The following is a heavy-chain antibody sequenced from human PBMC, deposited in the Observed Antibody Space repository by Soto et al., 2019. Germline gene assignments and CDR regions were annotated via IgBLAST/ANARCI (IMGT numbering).Heavy chain of an antibody. CDR1: GGSVSSGDHY. CDR2: IFYSGTT. Sequence: PSETLSLTCTVSGGSVSSGDHYWSWIRQPPGKGLECIGYIFYSGTTYYNPSLKSRVTISVDTSKNQFSLKLNSVTAADTAVYYCARSQTTVTSYDYWGQGTLVTVSS. D-gene: IGHD4-17*01. CDR3: ARSQTTVTSYDY. V-gene: IGHV4-30-4*01. J-gene: IGHJ4*02.